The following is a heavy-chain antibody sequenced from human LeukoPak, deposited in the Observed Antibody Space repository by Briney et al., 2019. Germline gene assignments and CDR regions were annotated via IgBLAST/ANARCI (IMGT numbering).Heavy chain of an antibody. J-gene: IGHJ4*02. CDR1: GGTSSSYA. D-gene: IGHD3-10*01. CDR2: IIPIFGTA. CDR3: AKDDYGSGSYIPDPAVDY. V-gene: IGHV1-69*05. Sequence: ASVKVSCKASGGTSSSYAISWVRQAPGQGLEWMGGIIPIFGTANYAQKFQGRVTITTDESTSTAYMELSSLRSEDTAVYYCAKDDYGSGSYIPDPAVDYWGQGTLVTVSS.